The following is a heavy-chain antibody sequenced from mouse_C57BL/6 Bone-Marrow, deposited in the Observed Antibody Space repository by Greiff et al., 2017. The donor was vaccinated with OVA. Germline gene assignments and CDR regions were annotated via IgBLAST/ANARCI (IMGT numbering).Heavy chain of an antibody. CDR2: ISYSGST. J-gene: IGHJ1*03. D-gene: IGHD1-1*01. CDR3: ARGYYGSSSWYFDV. CDR1: GYSITSGYD. Sequence: EVKLVESGPGMVKPSQSLSLTCTVTGYSITSGYDWHWIRHFPGNKLEWMGYISYSGSTNYNPSLKSRISITHDTSKNHFFLKLNSVTTEDTATYYCARGYYGSSSWYFDVWGTGTTGTVSS. V-gene: IGHV3-1*01.